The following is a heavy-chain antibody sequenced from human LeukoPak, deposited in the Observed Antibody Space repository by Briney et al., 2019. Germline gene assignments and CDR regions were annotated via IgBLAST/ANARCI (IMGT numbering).Heavy chain of an antibody. J-gene: IGHJ4*02. V-gene: IGHV4-31*03. CDR1: GGSISSGGYY. CDR2: IYYSGST. D-gene: IGHD2-2*01. Sequence: SETLSLTCTVSGGSISSGGYYWSWIRQHPGKGLEWIGYIYYSGSTYYNPSLKSRVTISVDTSKYQFSLKLSSVTAADTAVYYCARAYQALRSFDYWGQGTLVTVSS. CDR3: ARAYQALRSFDY.